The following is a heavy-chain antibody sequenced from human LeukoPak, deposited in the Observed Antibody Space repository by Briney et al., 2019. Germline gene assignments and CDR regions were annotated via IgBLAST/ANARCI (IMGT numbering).Heavy chain of an antibody. CDR2: IIPLFGSA. Sequence: SVKVSCKASGGTFSNYAISWVRQAPGQGLEWMGGIIPLFGSADYSQKFQGRVTFTADESTSTAYMELSSLRPEDTAVYYCARDLVGSAISYSSGAWDYWGQGTLVTVSS. CDR3: ARDLVGSAISYSSGAWDY. CDR1: GGTFSNYA. J-gene: IGHJ4*02. D-gene: IGHD3-10*01. V-gene: IGHV1-69*13.